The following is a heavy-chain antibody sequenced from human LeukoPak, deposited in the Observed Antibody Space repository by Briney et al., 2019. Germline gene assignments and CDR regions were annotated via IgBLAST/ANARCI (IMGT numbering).Heavy chain of an antibody. CDR1: GFTFSSYE. V-gene: IGHV3-48*03. CDR2: ISSSGSTT. CDR3: ARAGGLLWFGEVLESSDAFHI. Sequence: GGSLRLSCAASGFTFSSYEMNWVRQAPGKGLEWISYISSSGSTTYYADSVKGRFTISRDNAKNSLYLQVNSLRDEDTAVYYCARAGGLLWFGEVLESSDAFHIWGQGTMVTVSS. J-gene: IGHJ3*02. D-gene: IGHD3-10*01.